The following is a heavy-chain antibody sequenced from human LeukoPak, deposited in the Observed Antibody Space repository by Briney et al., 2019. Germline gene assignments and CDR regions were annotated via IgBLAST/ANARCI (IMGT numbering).Heavy chain of an antibody. J-gene: IGHJ4*02. V-gene: IGHV4-39*01. Sequence: PSETLSLTCTVSGGSISSSSYYWGWTRQPPGKGLEWIGSIYYSGSTYYNPSLKSRVTISVDTSKNQFSLKLSSVTAADTAVYYCARRVAAAGTNYFDYWGQGTLVTVSS. CDR1: GGSISSSSYY. CDR3: ARRVAAAGTNYFDY. D-gene: IGHD6-13*01. CDR2: IYYSGST.